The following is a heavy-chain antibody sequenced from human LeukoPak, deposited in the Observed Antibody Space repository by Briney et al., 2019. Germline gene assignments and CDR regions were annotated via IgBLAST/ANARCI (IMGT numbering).Heavy chain of an antibody. J-gene: IGHJ4*02. D-gene: IGHD3-22*01. CDR3: ARDLSTYYYDSSGYPYY. CDR1: GFTFSSYS. Sequence: PGGSLRLSCAASGFTFSSYSMNWVRQAPGKGLEWVSSISSSSSYIYYADSVKGRFTISRDNAKNSLYLQMNSLRAEDTAVYYCARDLSTYYYDSSGYPYYWGQGTLVTVSS. V-gene: IGHV3-21*01. CDR2: ISSSSSYI.